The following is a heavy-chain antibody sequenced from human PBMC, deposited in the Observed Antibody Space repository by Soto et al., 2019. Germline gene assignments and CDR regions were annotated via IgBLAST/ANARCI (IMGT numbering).Heavy chain of an antibody. Sequence: SETLSLTCTVSGGSISSYYWSWIRQPPGKGLEWIGYIYYSGSTNYNPSLKSRVTISVDTSKNQFSLKLSSVTAADTAVYYRARGNYWNYWGQGTLVTVSS. J-gene: IGHJ4*02. CDR1: GGSISSYY. CDR2: IYYSGST. V-gene: IGHV4-59*01. CDR3: ARGNYWNY. D-gene: IGHD1-1*01.